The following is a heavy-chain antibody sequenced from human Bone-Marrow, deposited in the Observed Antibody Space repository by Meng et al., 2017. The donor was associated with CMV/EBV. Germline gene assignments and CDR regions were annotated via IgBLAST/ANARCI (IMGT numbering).Heavy chain of an antibody. CDR3: ASLASYNWFDP. Sequence: SQTLSLTCTVSGGSISSSSYYWGWIRQPPGKGLEWIGSIYYSGSTYYNPSLKSRVTISVDTSKNQFSLKLSSVTAADTAVYYCASLASYNWFDPWGQGTLVTVSS. V-gene: IGHV4-39*01. CDR1: GGSISSSSYY. CDR2: IYYSGST. J-gene: IGHJ5*02. D-gene: IGHD3-3*02.